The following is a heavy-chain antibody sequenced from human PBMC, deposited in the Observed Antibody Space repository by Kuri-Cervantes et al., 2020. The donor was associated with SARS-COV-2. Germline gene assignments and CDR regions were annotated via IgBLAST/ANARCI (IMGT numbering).Heavy chain of an antibody. J-gene: IGHJ4*02. CDR3: ARDRRIAAAGTWSKFDY. V-gene: IGHV1-46*01. CDR2: INPSGGST. Sequence: ASVKVSCKASGYTFTSYDINWVRQAPGQGLEWMGIINPSGGSTSYAQKFQGRVTMTRDTSTSTVYMELSRLRSDDTAVYYCARDRRIAAAGTWSKFDYWGQGTLVTVSS. D-gene: IGHD6-13*01. CDR1: GYTFTSYD.